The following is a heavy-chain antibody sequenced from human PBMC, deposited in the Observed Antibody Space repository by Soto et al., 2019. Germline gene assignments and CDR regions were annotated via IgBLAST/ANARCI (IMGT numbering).Heavy chain of an antibody. D-gene: IGHD3-22*01. CDR1: GFTFSSYG. CDR3: ARFFYDSSGYIDY. V-gene: IGHV3-33*01. Sequence: PGGSLRLSCAASGFTFSSYGMHWVRQAPGKGLEWVAVIWHDGSNKYYADSVKGRFTISRDNSKNTLYLQMNSLRAEDTAVYYCARFFYDSSGYIDYWGQGTLVTVSS. CDR2: IWHDGSNK. J-gene: IGHJ4*02.